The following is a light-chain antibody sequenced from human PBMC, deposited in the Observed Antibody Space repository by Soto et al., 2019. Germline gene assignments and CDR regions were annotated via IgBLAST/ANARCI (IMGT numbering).Light chain of an antibody. J-gene: IGLJ2*01. V-gene: IGLV1-40*01. Sequence: QSVLTQPPLVSGAPGQRVTISCTGSSSNIGAGYGVQWYQQLPGAAPRLLIFGNTNRPSGVPDRFSGSRSGTSASLAISWLQAVDEADYYCQSYDISLSVSVVFGGGTKVTVL. CDR1: SSNIGAGYG. CDR3: QSYDISLSVSVV. CDR2: GNT.